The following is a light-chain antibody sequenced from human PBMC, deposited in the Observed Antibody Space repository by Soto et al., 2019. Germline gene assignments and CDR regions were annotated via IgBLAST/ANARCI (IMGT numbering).Light chain of an antibody. V-gene: IGLV1-40*01. CDR3: QSSHSSLSGRV. CDR1: SSNIGAGYD. CDR2: GNS. J-gene: IGLJ3*02. Sequence: QSVLTQPPSVSGAPGQRVTISCTGSSSNIGAGYDVHWYQQLPGTAPKLLIYGNSNRPSGVPDRFSGSKSGTSASLAITGLQAEDNADYSCQSSHSSLSGRVFGGGTTVTVL.